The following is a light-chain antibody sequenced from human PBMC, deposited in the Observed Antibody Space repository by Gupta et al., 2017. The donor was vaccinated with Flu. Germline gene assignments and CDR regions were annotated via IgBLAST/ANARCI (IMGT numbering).Light chain of an antibody. CDR2: EVF. CDR3: SSYTNTATPI. Sequence: QSALTQPASVSGSPGQSITISCTGTSGDVGGYNFVSWYQQYPCKAPKLMIFEVFKRPAGVSNRFSGAKSGNTASLTISGLQAADEADYYCSSYTNTATPIFGGGTKRTVL. J-gene: IGLJ2*01. V-gene: IGLV2-14*01. CDR1: SGDVGGYNF.